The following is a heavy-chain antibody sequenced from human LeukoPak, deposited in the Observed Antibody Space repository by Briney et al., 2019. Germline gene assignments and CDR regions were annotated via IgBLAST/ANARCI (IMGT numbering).Heavy chain of an antibody. CDR3: QAGIASAGAIDY. V-gene: IGHV3-48*03. D-gene: IGHD6-13*01. Sequence: GGSLRLSCAASGFTFSSYEMNWVRQAPGKGLEWISYISSSGSTTYYADSVKGRFTISRDNTKNTLYLQMNSLRAEDTAVYYCQAGIASAGAIDYWGQGTLVTVSS. CDR1: GFTFSSYE. CDR2: ISSSGSTT. J-gene: IGHJ4*02.